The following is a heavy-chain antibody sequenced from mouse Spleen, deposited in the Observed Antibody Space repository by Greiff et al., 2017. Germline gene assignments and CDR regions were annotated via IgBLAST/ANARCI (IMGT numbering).Heavy chain of an antibody. D-gene: IGHD1-1*02. Sequence: QVQLQQPGAELVKPGASVKLSCKASGYTFTSYWMHWVKQRPGQGLEWIGMIHPNSGSTNYNEKFKSKATLTVHKSSSTAYMQLSSLTSEDSAVYYCARSPPYGSYAMDYWGQGTSVTVSS. CDR2: IHPNSGST. J-gene: IGHJ4*01. CDR3: ARSPPYGSYAMDY. CDR1: GYTFTSYW. V-gene: IGHV1-64*01.